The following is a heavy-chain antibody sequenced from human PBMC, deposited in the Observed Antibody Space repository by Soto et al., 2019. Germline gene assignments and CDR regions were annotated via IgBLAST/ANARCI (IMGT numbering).Heavy chain of an antibody. CDR2: IYHTGST. CDR1: GGSVNSFYY. CDR3: ARWGVAMDV. Sequence: SETLSLTCSVSGGSVNSFYYWSWIRQPPGKGLEWLGYIYHTGSTNYQPSLKSRVTISPDTSKNQFSLNLNSVTAADTAVYYCARWGVAMDVWGQGATVNVSS. J-gene: IGHJ6*02. D-gene: IGHD3-16*01. V-gene: IGHV4-61*01.